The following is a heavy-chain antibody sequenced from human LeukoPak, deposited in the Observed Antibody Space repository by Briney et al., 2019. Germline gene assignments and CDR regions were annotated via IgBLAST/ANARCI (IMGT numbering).Heavy chain of an antibody. CDR1: GYSISSGYY. V-gene: IGHV4-38-2*02. Sequence: SETLSLTCTVSGYSISSGYYWGWIRQPPGKGLEWIGSIYDSGSTYYNPSLKSRVTISVDTSKNQFSLKLSSVTAADTAVYYCARVSTIYSSFYYYMDVWGKGTTVTVSS. CDR3: ARVSTIYSSFYYYMDV. D-gene: IGHD5/OR15-5a*01. J-gene: IGHJ6*03. CDR2: IYDSGST.